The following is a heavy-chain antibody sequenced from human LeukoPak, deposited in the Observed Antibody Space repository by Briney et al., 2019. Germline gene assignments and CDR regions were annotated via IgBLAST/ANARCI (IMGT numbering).Heavy chain of an antibody. CDR3: ARDWGYCSSTSCSSDV. D-gene: IGHD2-2*01. V-gene: IGHV3-21*01. CDR2: ISSSSSYI. CDR1: GFTFSDYG. J-gene: IGHJ6*04. Sequence: GGSLRLSCAASGFTFSDYGIHWVRQAPGKGLEWVSSISSSSSYIYYADPVKGRFTISRDNAKNSLYLQMNSLRAEDTAVYYCARDWGYCSSTSCSSDVWGKGTTVTVSS.